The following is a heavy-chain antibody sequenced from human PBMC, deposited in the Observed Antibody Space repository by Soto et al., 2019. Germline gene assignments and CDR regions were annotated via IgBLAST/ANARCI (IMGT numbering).Heavy chain of an antibody. CDR1: GYTFTAYD. D-gene: IGHD6-6*01. CDR3: ARGGYSSSWEFDF. J-gene: IGHJ4*02. Sequence: QVQLVQSGAEVRRPGASVRVSCKASGYTFTAYDINWVRQATGQGLEWMGWVSPHSASTGFAQKFRGRITMTTNTTITTAYMELTSLRPDDSAVYFCARGGYSSSWEFDFWGAGTLVTVSP. CDR2: VSPHSAST. V-gene: IGHV1-8*01.